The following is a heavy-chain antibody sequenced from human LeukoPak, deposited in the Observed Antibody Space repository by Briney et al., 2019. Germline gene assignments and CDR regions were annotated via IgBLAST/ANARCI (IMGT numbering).Heavy chain of an antibody. CDR1: GGSISSYY. CDR2: IYYSGST. J-gene: IGHJ4*02. Sequence: SENLSLTCTVSGGSISSYYWSWIRQPPGKGLEWIGYIYYSGSTNYNPSLKSRVTISVDTSKNQFSLKLSSVTAADTAVYYCARVRGIVGAQDFDYWGQGTLVTVSS. V-gene: IGHV4-59*01. D-gene: IGHD1-26*01. CDR3: ARVRGIVGAQDFDY.